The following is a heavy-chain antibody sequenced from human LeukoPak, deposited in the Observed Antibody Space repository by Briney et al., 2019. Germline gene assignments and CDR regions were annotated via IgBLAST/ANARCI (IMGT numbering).Heavy chain of an antibody. CDR1: GGSISSSSYY. D-gene: IGHD3-16*02. CDR2: IYYSGST. V-gene: IGHV4-39*02. J-gene: IGHJ4*02. Sequence: SETLSLTCTVSGGSISSSSYYWGWIRQPPGKGLEWIGSIYYSGSTYYNPSLKSRVTISVDTSKNQFSLKLSSVTAADTAVYYCAREIYDYVWGSYRYTGNYFDYWGQGTLVTVSS. CDR3: AREIYDYVWGSYRYTGNYFDY.